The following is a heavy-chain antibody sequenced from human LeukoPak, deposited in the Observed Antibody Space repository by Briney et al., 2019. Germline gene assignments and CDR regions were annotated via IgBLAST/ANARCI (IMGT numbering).Heavy chain of an antibody. D-gene: IGHD5-18*01. CDR3: ASGAAAMVIGY. CDR2: INAGNGNT. Sequence: ASVKVSCKASGYTFTTYAMHWVRQAPGQRLEWMGWINAGNGNTKYSQKFQGRVTNTRDTSASTAYMELSSLRSEDTAVYYCASGAAAMVIGYWGQGTLVTVSS. V-gene: IGHV1-3*01. J-gene: IGHJ4*02. CDR1: GYTFTTYA.